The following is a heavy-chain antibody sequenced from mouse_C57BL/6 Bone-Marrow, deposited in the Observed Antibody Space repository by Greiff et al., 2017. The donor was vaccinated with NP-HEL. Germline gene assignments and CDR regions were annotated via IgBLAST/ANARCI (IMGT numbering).Heavy chain of an antibody. J-gene: IGHJ4*01. Sequence: VQLQQPGAELVRPGTSVKLSCKASGYTFTSYWMHWVKQRPGQGLEWIGVIDPSDSYTNYNQKFKGKATLTVDTSSSTAYMQLSSLTSEDSAVYYCARGGYYYGPMNYWGQGTSVTVSS. CDR1: GYTFTSYW. D-gene: IGHD1-1*01. V-gene: IGHV1-59*01. CDR2: IDPSDSYT. CDR3: ARGGYYYGPMNY.